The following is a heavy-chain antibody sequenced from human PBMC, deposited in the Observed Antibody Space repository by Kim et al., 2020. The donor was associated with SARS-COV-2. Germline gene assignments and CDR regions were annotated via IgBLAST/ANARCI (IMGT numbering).Heavy chain of an antibody. D-gene: IGHD3-3*01. CDR2: ISAYNGNT. V-gene: IGHV1-18*04. J-gene: IGHJ6*02. CDR1: GYTFTSYG. CDR3: ARDFWYDFWSGFQEAYYYYGMDV. Sequence: ASVKVSCKASGYTFTSYGISWVRQAPGQGLEWMGWISAYNGNTNYAQKLQGRVTMTTDTSTSTAYMELRSLRSDDTAVYYCARDFWYDFWSGFQEAYYYYGMDVWGQGTTVTVSS.